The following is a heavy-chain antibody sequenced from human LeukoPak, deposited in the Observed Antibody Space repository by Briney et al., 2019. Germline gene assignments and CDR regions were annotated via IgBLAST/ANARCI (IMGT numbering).Heavy chain of an antibody. CDR2: ITYSGST. D-gene: IGHD6-13*01. CDR3: ARVDTAAGEYYFDY. CDR1: GGSISSSTYY. J-gene: IGHJ4*02. V-gene: IGHV4-39*01. Sequence: SETLSLTCTVSGGSISSSTYYWAWIRQSPGKGLEWIGSITYSGSTYYNPSLESRVTISVDTSKNQFSLRLISVTAVDTAVYYCARVDTAAGEYYFDYWGQGTLVTVSS.